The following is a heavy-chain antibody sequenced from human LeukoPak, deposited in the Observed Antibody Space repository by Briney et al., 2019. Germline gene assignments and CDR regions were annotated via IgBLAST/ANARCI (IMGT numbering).Heavy chain of an antibody. CDR1: EFTFSSYG. CDR2: ISYDGSNK. V-gene: IGHV3-30*18. CDR3: AKDFDY. Sequence: GGSLRLSWEASEFTFSSYGMHWVRQAPGKGLEWVAVISYDGSNKYYADSVKGRFTISRDNSKNTLYLQMNSLRAEDTAVYYCAKDFDYWGQGTLVTVSS. J-gene: IGHJ4*02.